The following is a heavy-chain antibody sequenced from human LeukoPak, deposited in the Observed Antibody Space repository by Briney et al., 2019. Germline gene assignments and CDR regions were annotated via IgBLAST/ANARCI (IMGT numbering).Heavy chain of an antibody. V-gene: IGHV1-24*01. CDR2: YDPEDDER. CDR3: STETAGNY. CDR1: VHNLRDLS. J-gene: IGHJ4*02. Sequence: ASVKVSCKAFVHNLRDLSIHWVRQAPGKGLEWMGGYDPEDDERIYSEKFLGRVTLTEDTSTDTAYMELTSLRSDDTAVYYCSTETAGNYWGQGTLVTVSS. D-gene: IGHD3-10*01.